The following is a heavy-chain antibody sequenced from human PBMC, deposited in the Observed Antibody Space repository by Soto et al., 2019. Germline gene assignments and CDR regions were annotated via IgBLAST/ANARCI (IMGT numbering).Heavy chain of an antibody. Sequence: QVQLVDSGGGVVQPGGSLRLSCAASGFTFSNYGMHWVRQAPGKGLAWVAFISNDGSKNYYADSVRGRFTISSDNSMNTLFPQMNSLRPEDTGTYYCATVPLPPYYFDYWGPGALVTVSS. CDR3: ATVPLPPYYFDY. D-gene: IGHD1-26*01. CDR2: ISNDGSKN. J-gene: IGHJ4*02. V-gene: IGHV3-30*03. CDR1: GFTFSNYG.